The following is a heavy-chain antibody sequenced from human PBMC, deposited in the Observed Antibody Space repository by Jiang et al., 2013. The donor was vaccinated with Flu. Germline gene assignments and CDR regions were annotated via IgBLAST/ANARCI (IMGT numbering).Heavy chain of an antibody. J-gene: IGHJ4*02. Sequence: VQLLESGGGVVQPGRSLRLSCAASGFIFSSYGMHWVRQAPGKGLEWVAVIFYDGTNKYYADSVKGRFTISRDNSKSTLYLQVNSLRAEDTAVYYCARDRASHSSGYSPFDHWGQGTLVTVSS. V-gene: IGHV3-33*01. CDR3: ARDRASHSSGYSPFDH. CDR2: IFYDGTNK. D-gene: IGHD3-22*01. CDR1: GFIFSSYG.